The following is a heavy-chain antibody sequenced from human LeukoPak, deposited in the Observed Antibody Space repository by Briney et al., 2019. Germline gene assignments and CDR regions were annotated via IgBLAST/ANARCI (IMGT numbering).Heavy chain of an antibody. V-gene: IGHV3-21*01. D-gene: IGHD4-23*01. CDR2: ISSSSSYI. Sequence: LGGSLRLSCAASGFTFSSYSMNWVRQAPGKGLEWVSFISSSSSYIYYADSVKGRFTISRDNAKNSLYLQMNSLRAEDTAVYYCARVYGGNSDDAFDIWGQGTMVTVSS. J-gene: IGHJ3*02. CDR3: ARVYGGNSDDAFDI. CDR1: GFTFSSYS.